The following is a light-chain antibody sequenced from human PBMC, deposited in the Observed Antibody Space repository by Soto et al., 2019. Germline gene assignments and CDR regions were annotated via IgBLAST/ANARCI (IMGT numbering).Light chain of an antibody. V-gene: IGKV3-11*01. Sequence: EIVLTQSPATLSLSPGERATLSCRATESLSNYLAWYQQKPGQAPRLLIYDASNRATGIPARFSGSGSGTDFTFTISSLDPEDFAIYYCKQRRNWPLTFGQGTKVDSK. CDR1: ESLSNY. CDR3: KQRRNWPLT. CDR2: DAS. J-gene: IGKJ1*01.